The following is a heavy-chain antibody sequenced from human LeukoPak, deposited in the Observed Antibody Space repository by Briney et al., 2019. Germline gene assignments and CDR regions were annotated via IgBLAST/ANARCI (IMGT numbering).Heavy chain of an antibody. CDR2: ISNNGGGT. J-gene: IGHJ4*02. Sequence: PGGSLRLSCAASGFIFNNYGLVWVRQAPGKGLERVSAISNNGGGTTYADFVKGRFSVSRDNSKNTLFPQMNSLRAEDTALYYCAKGSSGYFFDLWGQGTLVTVSS. CDR1: GFIFNNYG. D-gene: IGHD3-22*01. CDR3: AKGSSGYFFDL. V-gene: IGHV3-23*01.